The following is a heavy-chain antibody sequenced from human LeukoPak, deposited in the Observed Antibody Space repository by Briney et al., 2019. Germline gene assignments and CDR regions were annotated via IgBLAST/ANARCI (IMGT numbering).Heavy chain of an antibody. J-gene: IGHJ5*02. V-gene: IGHV3-74*01. Sequence: PGGSLRLSCAGSGITFSTYWMHWVRHAPGKGLVWVSRINSEGSTVSYADSVKGRFTISRDNAKNTLYLQMNSLRAEDTAVYYCARGGGPEGWFDPWGQGTLVTVSS. D-gene: IGHD3-16*01. CDR2: INSEGSTV. CDR3: ARGGGPEGWFDP. CDR1: GITFSTYW.